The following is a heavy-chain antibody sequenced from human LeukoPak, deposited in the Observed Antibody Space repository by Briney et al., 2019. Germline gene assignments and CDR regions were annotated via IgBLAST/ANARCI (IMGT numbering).Heavy chain of an antibody. D-gene: IGHD2-2*01. Sequence: ASVKVSCKASGYTFTGYYMHWVRQAPGQGLEWMGWINPNSGGTNYAQKFQGRVTMTRDTSISTAYMELSRLRSDGTAVYYCARALVVPAAPDLYYYYGMDVWGQGTTVTVSS. J-gene: IGHJ6*02. V-gene: IGHV1-2*02. CDR2: INPNSGGT. CDR3: ARALVVPAAPDLYYYYGMDV. CDR1: GYTFTGYY.